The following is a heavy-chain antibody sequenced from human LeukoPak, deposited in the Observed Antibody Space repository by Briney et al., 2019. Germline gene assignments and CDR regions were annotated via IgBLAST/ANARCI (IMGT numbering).Heavy chain of an antibody. CDR2: IYYSGST. CDR3: ASRYCSSASCYFDY. Sequence: SETLSLTCTVSGGSISSSTYYWGWIRQPPGKGLEWIGSIYYSGSTYYNPSLKSRITISVDTSKTQFSLKVSSVTAADTAVYFCASRYCSSASCYFDYWGQGTLVTVSS. V-gene: IGHV4-39*01. J-gene: IGHJ4*02. D-gene: IGHD2-2*01. CDR1: GGSISSSTYY.